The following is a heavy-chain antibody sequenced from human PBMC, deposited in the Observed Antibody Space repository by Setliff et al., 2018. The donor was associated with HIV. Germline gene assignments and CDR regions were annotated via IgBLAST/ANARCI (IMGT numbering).Heavy chain of an antibody. J-gene: IGHJ4*02. CDR3: ARGFDYAQRPPLYYFDY. Sequence: PSETLSLTCTVSGGSISSGYYYWSWIREHPGKGLELIGYIYYSGNPFYNPSLRSRVTISLDTSKNQFSLKLSSVTAADTAVYYCARGFDYAQRPPLYYFDYWGQGTLVTVSS. D-gene: IGHD2-2*01. CDR1: GGSISSGYYY. V-gene: IGHV4-31*03. CDR2: IYYSGNP.